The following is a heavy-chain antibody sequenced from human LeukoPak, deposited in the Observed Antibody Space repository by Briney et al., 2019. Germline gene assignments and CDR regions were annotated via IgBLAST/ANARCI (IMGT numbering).Heavy chain of an antibody. Sequence: SETLSLTCTVSGGSISSYYWSWIRQPPGKGLEWIGYIYYSGSTNYNPSLKSRVTISVDTSKNQFSLNLNSVTAADTAVYYCARGGAARFHFQKWGQGTLGTGSS. D-gene: IGHD6-6*01. CDR1: GGSISSYY. CDR2: IYYSGST. V-gene: IGHV4-59*01. CDR3: ARGGAARFHFQK. J-gene: IGHJ1*01.